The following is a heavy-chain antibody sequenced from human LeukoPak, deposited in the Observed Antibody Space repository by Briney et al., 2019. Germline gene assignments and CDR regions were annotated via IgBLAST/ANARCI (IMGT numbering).Heavy chain of an antibody. D-gene: IGHD1-26*01. CDR2: ISYEGSKK. CDR3: SFPTSAGHSGTELDL. Sequence: PGGSLRLSCAASGFTLNDRSMHWVRQSPDKGLQWVAEISYEGSKKYYSDSVKGRFTISRDNSKNTVYLQMNSLKSEDMAVYARSFPTSAGHSGTELDLWGQGTLVTVSS. V-gene: IGHV3-30*04. J-gene: IGHJ5*02. CDR1: GFTLNDRS.